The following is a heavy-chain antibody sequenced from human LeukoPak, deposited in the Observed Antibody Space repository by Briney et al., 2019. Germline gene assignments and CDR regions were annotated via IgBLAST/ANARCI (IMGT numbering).Heavy chain of an antibody. CDR2: IISNLGIV. CDR1: GCTFSNYA. CDR3: ARCYYYSAGSYYKGCYYCCMDV. J-gene: IGHJ6*02. Sequence: SVKVSCTASGCTFSNYAISWVRQAPGQGLEWVGRIISNLGIVDYAHKLKGRVTISRDNSKNTAYMQLNSLRSEDTAVYYCARCYYYSAGSYYKGCYYCCMDVWGQGTTVTVSS. V-gene: IGHV1-69*04. D-gene: IGHD3-10*01.